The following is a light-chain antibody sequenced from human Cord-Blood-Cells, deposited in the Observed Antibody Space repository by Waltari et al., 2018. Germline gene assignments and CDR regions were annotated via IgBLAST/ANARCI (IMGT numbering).Light chain of an antibody. CDR1: SSDGGSYNL. CDR2: EGS. V-gene: IGLV2-23*01. J-gene: IGLJ3*02. CDR3: CSYAGSSTLV. Sequence: QSALTQPASVSGSPGQSIPISCTGTSSDGGSYNLVSWYQQHPGKAPKLMIYEGSKRPSGVSNRFSGSKSGNTASLTISGLQAEDEADYYCCSYAGSSTLVFGGGTKLTVL.